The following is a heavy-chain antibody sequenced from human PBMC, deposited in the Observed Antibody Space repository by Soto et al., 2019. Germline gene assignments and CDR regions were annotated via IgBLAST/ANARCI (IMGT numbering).Heavy chain of an antibody. CDR1: GGSISSGGYY. CDR3: AGSGLLRYFDWLSNYYYYGMDV. J-gene: IGHJ6*02. D-gene: IGHD3-9*01. CDR2: IYYSGST. V-gene: IGHV4-31*03. Sequence: SETLSLTCTVSGGSISSGGYYWSWIRQHPGKGLEWIGYIYYSGSTYYNPSLKSRVTISVDTSKNQFSLKLSSVTAADTAVYYCAGSGLLRYFDWLSNYYYYGMDVWGQGTTVTVAS.